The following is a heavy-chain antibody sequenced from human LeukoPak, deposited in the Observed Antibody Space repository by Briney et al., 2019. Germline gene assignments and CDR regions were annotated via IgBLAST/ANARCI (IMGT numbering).Heavy chain of an antibody. CDR1: GGSISSGVYF. D-gene: IGHD3-10*01. Sequence: SETLSLTCAVSGGSISSGVYFWSWFRQPPGKGLEWIGYIYYSGSTYYNPSLKSRVTISVDTSKNRFSLKLSSVTAADTAVYYCARVNTAGGRAFDYWGQGTLVTVSS. CDR2: IYYSGST. CDR3: ARVNTAGGRAFDY. V-gene: IGHV4-30-4*07. J-gene: IGHJ4*02.